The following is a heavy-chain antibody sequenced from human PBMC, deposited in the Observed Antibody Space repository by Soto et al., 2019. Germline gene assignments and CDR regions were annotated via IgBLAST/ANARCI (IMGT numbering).Heavy chain of an antibody. CDR1: GGSTSSDNY. V-gene: IGHV4-30-4*01. J-gene: IGHJ4*02. CDR2: IYYSGNT. D-gene: IGHD3-16*01. CDR3: AREGGESSDGLYYFDS. Sequence: SETLSLTCTVSGGSTSSDNYWSWIRQPPGKGLEWIGHIYYSGNTDYNPSLKSRLAISIDTSKNQFSLKLSSVTAADTAVYFCAREGGESSDGLYYFDSWGQGSLVTVSS.